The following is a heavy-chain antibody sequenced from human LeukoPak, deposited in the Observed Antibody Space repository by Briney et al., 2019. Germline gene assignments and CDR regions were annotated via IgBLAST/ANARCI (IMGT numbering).Heavy chain of an antibody. CDR2: INPNSGGT. Sequence: ASVKVSCKASGYTFTGYYMHWVRQAPGQGLEWMGWINPNSGGTNYAQKFQGRVTMTRDTSISTAYMELSRLRSGDTAVYYCARPVRRLAASSAFDYWGQGTLVTVSS. V-gene: IGHV1-2*02. D-gene: IGHD2-15*01. CDR1: GYTFTGYY. CDR3: ARPVRRLAASSAFDY. J-gene: IGHJ4*02.